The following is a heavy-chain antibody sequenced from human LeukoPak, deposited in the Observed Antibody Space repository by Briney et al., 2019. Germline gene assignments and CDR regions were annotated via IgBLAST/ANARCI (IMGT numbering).Heavy chain of an antibody. CDR2: FHNSGTS. D-gene: IGHD3-16*01. CDR1: DDSISDYY. J-gene: IGHJ4*02. CDR3: TRGAGWLIDY. V-gene: IGHV4-59*01. Sequence: PSETLFLTCTVSDDSISDYYRGWIRQPPGKGLEWIGYFHNSGTSTYNPSLKSRVTISADTSKNQFSLKLNSLTTADTAVYYCTRGAGWLIDYWGQGILVTVSS.